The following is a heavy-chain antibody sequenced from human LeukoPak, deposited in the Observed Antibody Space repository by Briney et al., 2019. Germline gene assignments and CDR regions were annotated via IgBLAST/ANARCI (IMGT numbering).Heavy chain of an antibody. Sequence: GGSLRLSCAASGFTFSSYWMSWVRQAPGKGLEWVANIKQDGSEKYYVDSVKGRFTIYRDNAKNSLYLQMNSLRAEDTAVYYCASLLSGSNQINDYWGQGTLVTVSS. CDR2: IKQDGSEK. D-gene: IGHD1-26*01. V-gene: IGHV3-7*01. J-gene: IGHJ4*02. CDR1: GFTFSSYW. CDR3: ASLLSGSNQINDY.